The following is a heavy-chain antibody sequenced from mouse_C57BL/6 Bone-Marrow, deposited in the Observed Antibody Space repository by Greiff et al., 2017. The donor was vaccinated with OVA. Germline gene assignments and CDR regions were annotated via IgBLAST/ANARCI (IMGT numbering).Heavy chain of an antibody. J-gene: IGHJ3*01. Sequence: EVQVVESGGGLVQPKGSLKLSCAASGFSFNTYAMNWVRQAPGKGLEWVARIRSKSNNYATYYADSVKDRFTISRDDSESMLYLQMNNLKTEDTAMYYCVRQSNYVRFAYWGQGTLVTVSA. CDR2: IRSKSNNYAT. CDR3: VRQSNYVRFAY. D-gene: IGHD2-5*01. V-gene: IGHV10-1*01. CDR1: GFSFNTYA.